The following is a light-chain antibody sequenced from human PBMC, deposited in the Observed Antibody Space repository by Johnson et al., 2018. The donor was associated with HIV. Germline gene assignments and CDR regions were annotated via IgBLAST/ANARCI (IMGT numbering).Light chain of an antibody. V-gene: IGLV1-51*02. CDR2: ENN. CDR3: GTWDSSLRSGF. CDR1: YSNIGDNY. J-gene: IGLJ1*01. Sequence: QSVLTQPPSVSAAAGQKVTISCSGTYSNIGDNYVSWYQRLPGKAPKLLIYENNKLPSGTPDRFSGSKSGTSATLGITGLQTGDEADYYCGTWDSSLRSGFFGTGTKVTVL.